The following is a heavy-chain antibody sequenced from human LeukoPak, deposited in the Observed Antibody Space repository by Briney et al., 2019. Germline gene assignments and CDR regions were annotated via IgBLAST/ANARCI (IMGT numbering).Heavy chain of an antibody. CDR2: IYYSGST. D-gene: IGHD2-2*01. J-gene: IGHJ4*02. Sequence: SQTLSLTCTVSGGSISSGGYYWSWIRQHPGKGLEWIGYIYYSGSTYYNPSLKSRVTISVDTSKNQFSLKLSSVTAADTAVYYCARLEDIVVVPAARTRYFDYWGQGTLVTVSS. CDR1: GGSISSGGYY. V-gene: IGHV4-31*03. CDR3: ARLEDIVVVPAARTRYFDY.